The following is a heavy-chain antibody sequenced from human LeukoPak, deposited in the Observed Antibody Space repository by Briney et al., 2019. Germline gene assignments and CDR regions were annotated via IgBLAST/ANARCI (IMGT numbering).Heavy chain of an antibody. V-gene: IGHV4-39*07. D-gene: IGHD6-6*01. Sequence: PSETLSLTCTVSGGSISSSSYYWGWIRQPPGKGLEWIGSIYYSGSTYYNPSLKSRVTISVDTSKNQFSLKLSSVTAADTAVYYCARVGYSSSSFEYYYYYYMDVWGKGTTVTVSS. CDR3: ARVGYSSSSFEYYYYYYMDV. CDR2: IYYSGST. CDR1: GGSISSSSYY. J-gene: IGHJ6*03.